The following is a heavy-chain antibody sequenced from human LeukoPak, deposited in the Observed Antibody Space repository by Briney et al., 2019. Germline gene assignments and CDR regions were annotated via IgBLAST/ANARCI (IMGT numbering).Heavy chain of an antibody. CDR1: GYTFTSYG. CDR2: ISAYNGNT. J-gene: IGHJ5*02. Sequence: GASVKVSCKASGYTFTSYGISWVRQAPGQGLEWMGWISAYNGNTNYAQKLQGRVTMTTDTSTRTAYMELRSLRSDDTAVYYCARGDTAMARYNWFDPWGQGTLVTVSS. D-gene: IGHD5-18*01. CDR3: ARGDTAMARYNWFDP. V-gene: IGHV1-18*01.